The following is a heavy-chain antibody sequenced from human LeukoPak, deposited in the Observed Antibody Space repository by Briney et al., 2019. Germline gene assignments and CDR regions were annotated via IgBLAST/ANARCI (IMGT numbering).Heavy chain of an antibody. CDR2: IYYSGST. V-gene: IGHV4-31*03. CDR3: ARKIGPSQPLDY. CDR1: GGSISSGGYY. D-gene: IGHD2-2*01. J-gene: IGHJ4*02. Sequence: PSETLSLTCTVSGGSISSGGYYWSWIRQHPGKGLEWIGYIYYSGSTYYNPSLKSRVTISVDTSKNQFSLKLSPVTAADTAVYYCARKIGPSQPLDYWGQGTLVTVSS.